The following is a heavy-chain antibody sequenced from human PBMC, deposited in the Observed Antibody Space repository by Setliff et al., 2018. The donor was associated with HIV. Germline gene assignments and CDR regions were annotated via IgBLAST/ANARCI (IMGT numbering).Heavy chain of an antibody. CDR2: INAGNGDT. Sequence: GSSVKVSCKASGYTFTSFAIHWVRQAPGHGLEWIGWINAGNGDTEYSQKFQGRVTIDRDTSATTAYMELRSLRSEDTAVYYCARDGWELDRGRADYFDYWGQGALVTVSS. CDR1: GYTFTSFA. D-gene: IGHD3-10*01. J-gene: IGHJ4*02. V-gene: IGHV1-3*01. CDR3: ARDGWELDRGRADYFDY.